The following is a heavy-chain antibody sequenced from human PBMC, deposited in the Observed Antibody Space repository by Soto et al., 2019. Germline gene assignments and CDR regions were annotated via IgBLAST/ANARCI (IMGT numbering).Heavy chain of an antibody. CDR2: IVP. Sequence: QVHLVQSAAEVKKPGSSVRVSCTASGGTFGRNTIVWVRQAPEQGLECMGHIVPKYAQKFQGRVTFTADESTTTAYMDLSSLTSEDTAVYFCARDLNWALDYWGQGTLVTVSS. J-gene: IGHJ4*02. CDR1: GGTFGRNT. D-gene: IGHD7-27*01. CDR3: ARDLNWALDY. V-gene: IGHV1-69*01.